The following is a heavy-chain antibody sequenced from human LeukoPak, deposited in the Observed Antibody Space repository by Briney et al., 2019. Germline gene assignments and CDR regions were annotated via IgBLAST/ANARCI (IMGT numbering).Heavy chain of an antibody. J-gene: IGHJ2*01. D-gene: IGHD2-15*01. CDR2: INPNNGST. V-gene: IGHV1-2*02. Sequence: ASVKVSCKASGYTFTDYYMHWVRQAPGQGLEWMGWINPNNGSTNYDQMFKGRVTITRDTSISQAYRKLSRLRSADTAVYYVVRSDQLEVADTRERYFHLWGRGPVVSVFS. CDR3: VRSDQLEVADTRERYFHL. CDR1: GYTFTDYY.